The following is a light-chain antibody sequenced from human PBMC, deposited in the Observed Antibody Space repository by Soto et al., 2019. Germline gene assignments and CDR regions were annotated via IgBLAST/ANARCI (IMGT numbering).Light chain of an antibody. CDR2: CNS. V-gene: IGLV1-40*01. J-gene: IGLJ2*01. Sequence: QSVLTQPPSVSGAPGQRVTISCTGSSSNIGAGYDVHWYQQLPGTAPKLLIYCNSNRPSGVPDRFSGSKSGTSASLAITGLQAEDEADYYCQSYDSSPPVVFGGGTKVTVL. CDR1: SSNIGAGYD. CDR3: QSYDSSPPVV.